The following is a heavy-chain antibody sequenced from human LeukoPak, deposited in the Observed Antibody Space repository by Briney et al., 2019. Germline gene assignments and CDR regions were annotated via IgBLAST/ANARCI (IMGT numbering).Heavy chain of an antibody. Sequence: GGSLRLSCAASGFTFSDYYMSWIRQAPGKGLEWVSYISSSGSTIYYADSVKGRFTISRDNAKNSLYLQMNSLRAEDTAVYYCARARTMIAQGAFDIWGQGTMVTVSS. J-gene: IGHJ3*02. CDR3: ARARTMIAQGAFDI. D-gene: IGHD3-22*01. CDR2: ISSSGSTI. V-gene: IGHV3-11*04. CDR1: GFTFSDYY.